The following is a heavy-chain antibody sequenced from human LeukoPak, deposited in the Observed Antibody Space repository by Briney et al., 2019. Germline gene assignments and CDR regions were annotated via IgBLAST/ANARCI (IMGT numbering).Heavy chain of an antibody. CDR2: IYYSGST. V-gene: IGHV4-39*01. CDR1: GGSISSSSYY. D-gene: IGHD3-3*01. Sequence: SETLSLTCTVSGGSISSSSYYWGWIRQSPGKGLEWIGSIYYSGSTYYNPSLKSRVTISVDTSKNQFSLKLSSVTAADTAVYYCARPPYYDFWNGYYPDYWGQGTLVTVSS. J-gene: IGHJ4*02. CDR3: ARPPYYDFWNGYYPDY.